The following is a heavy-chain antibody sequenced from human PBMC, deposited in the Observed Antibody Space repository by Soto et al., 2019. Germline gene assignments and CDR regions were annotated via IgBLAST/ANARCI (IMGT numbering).Heavy chain of an antibody. V-gene: IGHV4-4*02. CDR2: VYRTGST. CDR3: AIARATIAAAAIVDC. D-gene: IGHD6-13*01. Sequence: QVQLQESGPGLVKPSGTLSLTCAVSGGAISPSNCWSWVRQPPGKGLEWIGEVYRTGSTTYNPSLESRLTISVDKSNNQSARKLTSVPAASTAVYYWAIARATIAAAAIVDCCGQGTLVTVSS. J-gene: IGHJ4*02. CDR1: GGAISPSNC.